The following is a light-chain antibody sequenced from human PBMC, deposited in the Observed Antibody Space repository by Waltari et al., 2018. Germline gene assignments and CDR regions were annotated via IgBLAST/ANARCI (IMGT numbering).Light chain of an antibody. CDR3: QQYWSIPWT. Sequence: DIQMTQYPSSLSASIGDRVTITCRASYAFTNSLAWYQQKPGKAPKLLLYAASRLESGVPSRFSGSGSGTDYTLTISSLQPEDFATYYCQQYWSIPWTFGQGTKVEI. V-gene: IGKV1-NL1*01. J-gene: IGKJ1*01. CDR1: YAFTNS. CDR2: AAS.